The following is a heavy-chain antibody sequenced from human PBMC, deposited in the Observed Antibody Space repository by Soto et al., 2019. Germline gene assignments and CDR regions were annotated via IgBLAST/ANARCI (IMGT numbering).Heavy chain of an antibody. CDR1: GFTFSNYA. D-gene: IGHD3-16*01. V-gene: IGHV3-23*04. CDR2: VSATAGTT. Sequence: DVQLVDSGGGLVQPGGSLRLSCAASGFTFSNYAMSWVRQAPGKGLEWVSLVSATAGTTYYTDSVKGRFTIXXXXXXXXXXXXXXSLRADDTAVYYCAKDRLAGGFDYWGQGTLVTVSS. CDR3: AKDRLAGGFDY. J-gene: IGHJ4*02.